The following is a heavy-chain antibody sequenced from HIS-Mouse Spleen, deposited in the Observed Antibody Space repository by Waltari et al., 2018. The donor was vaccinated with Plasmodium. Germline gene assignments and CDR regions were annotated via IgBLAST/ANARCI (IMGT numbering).Heavy chain of an antibody. CDR3: ATLTGTTEDAFDI. Sequence: QVQLQQWGAGLLKPSETLSLTCAVYGGSFSGYYWSWIRQPPGKGLEWLGEIKHSGSTNYNPSLKSRVTISVDTSKNQFSLKLSSVTAADTAVYYCATLTGTTEDAFDIWGQGTMVTVSS. CDR1: GGSFSGYY. V-gene: IGHV4-34*01. J-gene: IGHJ3*02. D-gene: IGHD1-7*01. CDR2: IKHSGST.